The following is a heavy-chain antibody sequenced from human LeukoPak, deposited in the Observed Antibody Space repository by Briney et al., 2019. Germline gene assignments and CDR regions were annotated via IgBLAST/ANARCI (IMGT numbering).Heavy chain of an antibody. D-gene: IGHD2-2*01. CDR3: ARTVVVPAATCMDV. J-gene: IGHJ6*02. V-gene: IGHV4-30-4*01. Sequence: SQTLSLTCTVSGGSISSGDYYWSWIRQPPGKGLEWIVYIYYSGSTYYNPSLKSRVTISVDTSKNQFSLKLSSVTAADTAVYYCARTVVVPAATCMDVWGQGTTVTVSS. CDR2: IYYSGST. CDR1: GGSISSGDYY.